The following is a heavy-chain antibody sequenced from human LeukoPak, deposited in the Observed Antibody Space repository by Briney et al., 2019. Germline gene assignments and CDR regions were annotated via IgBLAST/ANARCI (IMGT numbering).Heavy chain of an antibody. CDR1: GGSFSGYY. V-gene: IGHV4-34*01. J-gene: IGHJ5*02. D-gene: IGHD2-2*01. CDR2: INHSGST. CDR3: ARLVWGYCSSTSCYGNWFDP. Sequence: SETLSLTRAVYGGSFSGYYRSWIRQPPGKGLEWIGEINHSGSTNYNPSLKSRVTISVDTSKNQFSLKLSSVTAADTAVYYCARLVWGYCSSTSCYGNWFDPWGQGTLVTVSS.